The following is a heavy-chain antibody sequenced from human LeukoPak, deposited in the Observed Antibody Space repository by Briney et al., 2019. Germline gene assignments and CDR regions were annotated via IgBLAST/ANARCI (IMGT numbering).Heavy chain of an antibody. D-gene: IGHD3-3*01. CDR1: GGTFSSYA. Sequence: GASVKVSCKASGGTFSSYAISWVRQAPGQGLEWMGGIIPIFGTAHYAQKFQGRVTITADESTSTAYMELSSLRSEDTAVYYCARTSLGYAFWSGSLPRDYYMDVWGKGTTVTVSS. CDR3: ARTSLGYAFWSGSLPRDYYMDV. CDR2: IIPIFGTA. J-gene: IGHJ6*03. V-gene: IGHV1-69*13.